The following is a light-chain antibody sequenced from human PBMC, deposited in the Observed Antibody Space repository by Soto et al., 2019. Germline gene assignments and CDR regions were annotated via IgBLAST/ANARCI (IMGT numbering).Light chain of an antibody. CDR1: QSVSSNF. CDR2: DSS. J-gene: IGKJ5*01. V-gene: IGKV3-20*01. Sequence: EIVLTQSPATLSLSPGERATLSCRASQSVSSNFLAWYQQKPGQPPRLLIYDSSTRATGFPDRFSGSGSGTDFTLTISRLEPEDFAVYYCQQFSSSPITFGQGTRLEIK. CDR3: QQFSSSPIT.